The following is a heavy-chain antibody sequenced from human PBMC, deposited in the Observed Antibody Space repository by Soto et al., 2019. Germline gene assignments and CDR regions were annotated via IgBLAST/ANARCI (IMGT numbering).Heavy chain of an antibody. Sequence: EVQLVESGGGLVQPGGSLRLSCAASGFTFSYYWMHWAREAPGKGLVWVSSIRGDGIVITHADSVKGRFTVSRDNAKNTLYLQMNSLRAEDTAVYYCVREDCGGGLCKRFDYWGQGTPVTVSS. J-gene: IGHJ4*02. CDR3: VREDCGGGLCKRFDY. CDR1: GFTFSYYW. D-gene: IGHD2-15*01. CDR2: IRGDGIVI. V-gene: IGHV3-74*01.